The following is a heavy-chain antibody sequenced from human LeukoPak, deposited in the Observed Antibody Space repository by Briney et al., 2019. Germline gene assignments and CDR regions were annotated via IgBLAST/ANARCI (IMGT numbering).Heavy chain of an antibody. J-gene: IGHJ4*02. CDR3: AREGQWLGEMDF. CDR2: VFDSGNT. CDR1: RGSIQSHF. D-gene: IGHD6-19*01. V-gene: IGHV4-4*07. Sequence: PSETLSLTCTVSRGSIQSHFWSWVRQPAGKGLEWIGRVFDSGNTDYNPSLNGRVTLSVDTSKNEFSLTLTSVTAAATAVYYCAREGQWLGEMDFWGPGILVTVSS.